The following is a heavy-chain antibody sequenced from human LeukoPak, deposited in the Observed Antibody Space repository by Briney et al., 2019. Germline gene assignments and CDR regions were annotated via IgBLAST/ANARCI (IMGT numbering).Heavy chain of an antibody. CDR1: GGSISSGGYS. CDR3: ARGGEATRKYDAFDI. D-gene: IGHD5-12*01. V-gene: IGHV4-30-2*01. J-gene: IGHJ3*02. CDR2: IYHSGST. Sequence: SQTLSLTCAVSGGSISSGGYSWSWIRQPPGKGLEWIGYIYHSGSTYYNPSLKSRVTISVDRSKNQFSLKLSSVTAADTAVYYCARGGEATRKYDAFDIWGQGTMVTVSS.